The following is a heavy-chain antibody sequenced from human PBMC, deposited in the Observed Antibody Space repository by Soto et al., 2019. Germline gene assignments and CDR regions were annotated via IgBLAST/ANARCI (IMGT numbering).Heavy chain of an antibody. CDR2: ISGSGGST. J-gene: IGHJ4*02. CDR1: GFTFSSYA. D-gene: IGHD3-22*01. Sequence: GGSLRLSCAASGFTFSSYAMSWVRQAPGKGLEWVSAISGSGGSTYYADSVKGRFTISRDNSKNTLYLQMNSLRAEDTAVYYCAKWEYYYDSSDHYGGDYWGQGTLVTVSS. V-gene: IGHV3-23*01. CDR3: AKWEYYYDSSDHYGGDY.